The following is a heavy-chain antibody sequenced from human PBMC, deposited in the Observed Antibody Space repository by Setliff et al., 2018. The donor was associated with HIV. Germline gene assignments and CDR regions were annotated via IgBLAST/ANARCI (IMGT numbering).Heavy chain of an antibody. CDR2: ITWDSTIT. CDR3: AKTPSNWGITGGMDV. D-gene: IGHD7-27*01. CDR1: GFAFGDHT. V-gene: IGHV3-43*01. J-gene: IGHJ6*02. Sequence: GGPLRLSCAASGFAFGDHTVHWVRQFPGKGLEWVALITWDSTITDYSESVKGRFTISRDNSQSSLYLQMNSLKTEDSALYHCAKTPSNWGITGGMDVWGQGTTVTVSS.